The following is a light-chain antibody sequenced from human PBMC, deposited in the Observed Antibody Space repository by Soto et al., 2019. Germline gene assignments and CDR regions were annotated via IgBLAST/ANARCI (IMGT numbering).Light chain of an antibody. J-gene: IGKJ5*01. V-gene: IGKV1-33*01. CDR1: QDIDKF. CDR3: QQYDDLPIT. CDR2: DAS. Sequence: IQMTQSPSSLSASVGDRVTITCQASQDIDKFLSWYQQKPGKAPKLLIDDASNLETGVPSRFSGSGSGTHFTFTISSLQPEDIATYYCQQYDDLPITFGQGTRLEIK.